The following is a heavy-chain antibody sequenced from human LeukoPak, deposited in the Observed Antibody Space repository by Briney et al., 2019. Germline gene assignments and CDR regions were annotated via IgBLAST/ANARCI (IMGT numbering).Heavy chain of an antibody. J-gene: IGHJ4*02. CDR1: GLTFSGSA. CDR3: ALITYYYDSSGYYRRREYFDY. CDR2: VRSKPNSYTT. D-gene: IGHD3-22*01. Sequence: GGSLRLSCAASGLTFSGSAIHWVRQAPGKGLEWVGRVRSKPNSYTTAYAASMKGRLTISRDDSKNMTYLQINSLKTEDTAQYYSALITYYYDSSGYYRRREYFDYCGQGTLVTVSS. V-gene: IGHV3-73*01.